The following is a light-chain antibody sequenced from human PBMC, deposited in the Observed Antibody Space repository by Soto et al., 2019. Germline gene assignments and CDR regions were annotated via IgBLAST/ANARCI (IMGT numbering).Light chain of an antibody. V-gene: IGKV1-12*01. CDR3: KQSRSFPLT. CDR1: QDLDRW. Sequence: DIQKTQSPSSLSASVGYRFTITCRASQDLDRWLAWYQQKPGEAPKVLIFAASSLQSGLPSRFSGGGSGTDFSLTISSLQPEDFATYYCKQSRSFPLTFGGGTKGDIK. J-gene: IGKJ4*01. CDR2: AAS.